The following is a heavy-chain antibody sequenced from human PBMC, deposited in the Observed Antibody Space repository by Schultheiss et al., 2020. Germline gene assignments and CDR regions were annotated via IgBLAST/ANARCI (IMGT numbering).Heavy chain of an antibody. J-gene: IGHJ5*02. CDR1: GFTFSSYS. CDR3: ARYYYDSSGYYP. Sequence: GESLKISCAASGFTFSSYSMNWVRQAPGKGLEWVSSISSSSSYIYYADSVKGRFTISRDNAKNSLYLQMNSLRAEDTAVYYCARYYYDSSGYYPWGQGTLVTVSS. CDR2: ISSSSSYI. D-gene: IGHD3-22*01. V-gene: IGHV3-21*01.